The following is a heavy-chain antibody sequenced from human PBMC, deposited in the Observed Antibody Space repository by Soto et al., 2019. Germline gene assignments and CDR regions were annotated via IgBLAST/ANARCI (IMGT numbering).Heavy chain of an antibody. V-gene: IGHV4-39*01. D-gene: IGHD3-10*01. J-gene: IGHJ4*02. CDR1: GGSISSSSYY. CDR2: IYYSGST. Sequence: SETLSLTCTVSGGSISSSSYYWGWIRQPPGKGLEWIGSIYYSGSTYYNPSLKSRVTISVDTSKNQFSLKLSSVTAADTAVYYCARAGELGYSYFDYWGQGTLVTVSS. CDR3: ARAGELGYSYFDY.